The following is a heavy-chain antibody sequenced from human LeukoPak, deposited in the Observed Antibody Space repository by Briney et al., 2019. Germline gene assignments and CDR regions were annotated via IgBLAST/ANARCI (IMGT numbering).Heavy chain of an antibody. Sequence: GASVKVSCEASGYTFTDYYIHWVRQAPGQGLEWMGWINPNSFGTNYAQKFQDRVTMTRDTSISTAYMELSRLRSDDTAIYYCARDSATSPGSYFDYWGQGILVTVSS. D-gene: IGHD2-15*01. CDR3: ARDSATSPGSYFDY. CDR1: GYTFTDYY. CDR2: INPNSFGT. V-gene: IGHV1-2*02. J-gene: IGHJ4*02.